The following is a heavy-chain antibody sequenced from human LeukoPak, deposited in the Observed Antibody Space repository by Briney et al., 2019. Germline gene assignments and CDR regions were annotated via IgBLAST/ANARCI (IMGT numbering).Heavy chain of an antibody. Sequence: SETLSLTCAVYGGSFSGYYWSWIRQPPGKGLEWIGENNHSGSTNYNPSLKSRVTISVDTSKNQFSLKLSSVTAADTAVYYCARGLADGYNFRWYDYWGQGTLVTVSS. V-gene: IGHV4-34*01. CDR2: NNHSGST. CDR1: GGSFSGYY. J-gene: IGHJ4*02. CDR3: ARGLADGYNFRWYDY. D-gene: IGHD5-12*01.